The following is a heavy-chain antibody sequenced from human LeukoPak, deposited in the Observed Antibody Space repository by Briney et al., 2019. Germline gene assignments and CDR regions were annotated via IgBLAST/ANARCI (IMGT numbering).Heavy chain of an antibody. CDR3: AKVSGYSSSWYRQGWDY. Sequence: GSLRLSCAASGFTFSSYAMSWVRQAPGKGLEWVSAISGSGGSTYYADSVKGRFTISRDNSKNTLYLQMNSLRAEDTAVYYCAKVSGYSSSWYRQGWDYWGQGTLVTVSS. CDR1: GFTFSSYA. J-gene: IGHJ4*02. CDR2: ISGSGGST. D-gene: IGHD6-13*01. V-gene: IGHV3-23*01.